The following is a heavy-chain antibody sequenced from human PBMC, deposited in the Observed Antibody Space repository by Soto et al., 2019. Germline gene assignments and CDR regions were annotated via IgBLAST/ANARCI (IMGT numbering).Heavy chain of an antibody. D-gene: IGHD6-19*01. V-gene: IGHV4-59*08. CDR1: GGSISSYY. J-gene: IGHJ6*03. Sequence: PSETLSLTCTVSGGSISSYYWSWIRQPPGKGLEWIGYIYYSGSTNYNPSLKSRVTISVDTSKNQFSLKLSSVTAADTAVYYCARHARVAGTRYYYYYMDVWGKGTTVTAP. CDR3: ARHARVAGTRYYYYYMDV. CDR2: IYYSGST.